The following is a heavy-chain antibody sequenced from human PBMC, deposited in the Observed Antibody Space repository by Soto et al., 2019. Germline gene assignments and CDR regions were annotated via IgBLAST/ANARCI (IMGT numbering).Heavy chain of an antibody. Sequence: GESLKISCKGSGYSFTSYWIGWVRQMPGKGLEWMGIIYPGDSDTRYSPSFQGQVTISADKSISTAYLQWSSLKASDTAMYYCASDLVGASDSYGLDVWGQGTPVTVSS. CDR3: ASDLVGASDSYGLDV. CDR1: GYSFTSYW. V-gene: IGHV5-51*01. CDR2: IYPGDSDT. J-gene: IGHJ6*02. D-gene: IGHD1-26*01.